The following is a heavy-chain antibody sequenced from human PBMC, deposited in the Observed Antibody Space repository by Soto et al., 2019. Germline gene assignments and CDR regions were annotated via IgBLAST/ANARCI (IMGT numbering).Heavy chain of an antibody. CDR1: GYTFSGYA. CDR2: VSAYTGHT. D-gene: IGHD4-17*01. Sequence: QVQLVQSGAEVKKPGASVKVSCKASGYTFSGYAIAWVRQAPGQGLEWMGWVSAYTGHTDYAQNLQGRVSMTTDTSTSTGYMELRSLTSDDTAVYYCARPSGSYGDYAWSLSYWGQGTLVTVSS. V-gene: IGHV1-18*01. CDR3: ARPSGSYGDYAWSLSY. J-gene: IGHJ4*02.